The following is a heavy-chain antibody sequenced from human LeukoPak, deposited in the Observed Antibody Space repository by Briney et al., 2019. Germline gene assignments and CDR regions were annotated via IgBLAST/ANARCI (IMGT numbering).Heavy chain of an antibody. CDR3: ARDTPTNGAQPFDY. CDR2: IWYDGSKK. CDR1: GFTFNTYS. J-gene: IGHJ4*02. D-gene: IGHD2-8*01. V-gene: IGHV3-33*08. Sequence: PGGSLRLSCGAPGFTFNTYSMHWVRQAPGKGLEWVASIWYDGSKKQYADSVKGRFTISRDNSKKMMMYVQMNSLRGEDTAIYYCARDTPTNGAQPFDYWGQGTLVAVSS.